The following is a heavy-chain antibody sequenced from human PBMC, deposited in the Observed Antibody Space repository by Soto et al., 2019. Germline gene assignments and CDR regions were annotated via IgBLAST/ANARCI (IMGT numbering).Heavy chain of an antibody. V-gene: IGHV1-18*01. Sequence: QVQLVQSGTEVKKPGASVKVSCNASGSTVTSYGTGGMRQAPGEGLEWMGWISIKNGDTKYAQDLQGRLTMTTDTSTGTVYMELRSLTSDDTAVYYCAREYCTSTRCYGPAYWGQGTLVTVSS. CDR2: ISIKNGDT. J-gene: IGHJ4*02. CDR3: AREYCTSTRCYGPAY. CDR1: GSTVTSYG. D-gene: IGHD2-2*01.